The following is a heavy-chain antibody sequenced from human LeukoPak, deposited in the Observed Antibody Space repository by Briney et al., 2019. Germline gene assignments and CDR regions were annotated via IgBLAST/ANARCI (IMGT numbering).Heavy chain of an antibody. CDR3: AGTVLRYFDWQLDY. CDR2: IYYSGST. CDR1: GGSISSSSYY. J-gene: IGHJ4*02. V-gene: IGHV4-39*01. Sequence: SSETLSLTCTVSGGSISSSSYYWGWIRQPPGKGLEWIGTIYYSGSTYYNPSLKSRVTISVDTSKNQFSLKLSSVTAADTAVYYCAGTVLRYFDWQLDYWGQGTLVTVSS. D-gene: IGHD3-9*01.